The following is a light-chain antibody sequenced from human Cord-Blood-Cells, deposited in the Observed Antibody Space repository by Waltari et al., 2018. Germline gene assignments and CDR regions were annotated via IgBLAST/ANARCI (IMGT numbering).Light chain of an antibody. V-gene: IGLV2-14*01. J-gene: IGLJ2*01. CDR2: DVS. CDR1: SSAVGGYNY. CDR3: SSYTSSSTVV. Sequence: QSALPQPASVSGSPGQSIPISCTGTSSAVGGYNYVSWYQQHPGKAPKLMIYDVSNRPSGVSNRFSGSKSGNTASLTISGLQAEDEADYYCSSYTSSSTVVFGGGTKLTVL.